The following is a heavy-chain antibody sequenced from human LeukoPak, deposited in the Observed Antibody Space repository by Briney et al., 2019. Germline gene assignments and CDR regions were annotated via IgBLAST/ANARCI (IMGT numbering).Heavy chain of an antibody. D-gene: IGHD3-22*01. J-gene: IGHJ4*02. Sequence: GGSLRLSCAASAFTFSTYNMNWVRQAPGKGLGWVSYISSSGSSIYYADSVKGRFTISRDNSKNSLYLQMNSLRVEDTAVYYCARDGKDHSGYYFGDSWGQGTRVTVSS. CDR3: ARDGKDHSGYYFGDS. CDR2: ISSSGSSI. V-gene: IGHV3-21*05. CDR1: AFTFSTYN.